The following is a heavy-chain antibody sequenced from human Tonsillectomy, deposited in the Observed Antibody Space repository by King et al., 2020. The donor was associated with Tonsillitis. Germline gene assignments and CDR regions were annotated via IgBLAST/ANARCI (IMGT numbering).Heavy chain of an antibody. V-gene: IGHV4-39*07. J-gene: IGHJ4*02. CDR1: GGSISSSSYY. CDR3: AREEASSDYFDY. CDR2: IYYSGNT. D-gene: IGHD2-2*01. Sequence: QLQESGPGLVKSSETLSLTCTVPGGSISSSSYYWGWIRQPPGKGLEWIGSIYYSGNTYYKSSLKSRVTISVDTSKNQFSLKLSSVTAADTAVYYCAREEASSDYFDYWGQGTLVTVSS.